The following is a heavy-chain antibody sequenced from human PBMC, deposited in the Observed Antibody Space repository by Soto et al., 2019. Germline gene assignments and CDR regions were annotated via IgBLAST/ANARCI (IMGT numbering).Heavy chain of an antibody. V-gene: IGHV1-69*02. CDR2: IIPILGIA. CDR1: GGTFSSYT. Sequence: QVQLVQSGAEVKKPGSSVKVSCKASGGTFSSYTISWVRQAPGQGLEWMGRIIPILGIANYAQKFQGRVPITADKSTSTAYMELSSLRSDDTAVYYCASKDIVVVPADYGMDVWGQGTTVTVSS. J-gene: IGHJ6*02. CDR3: ASKDIVVVPADYGMDV. D-gene: IGHD2-2*01.